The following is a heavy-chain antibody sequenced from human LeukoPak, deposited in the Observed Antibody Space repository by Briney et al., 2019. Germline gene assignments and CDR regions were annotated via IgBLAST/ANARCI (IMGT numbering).Heavy chain of an antibody. D-gene: IGHD3-22*01. J-gene: IGHJ4*02. Sequence: PSETLSLTCTVSGXSISSSSYYWGWIRQPPGKGLEWIGSIYYSGSTYYNPSLKRRVTISVDTSKKQFSLKLSSVTAADTAVYYCATLYYYDSSGYYYIDYWGQGTLVTVSS. CDR2: IYYSGST. CDR1: GXSISSSSYY. V-gene: IGHV4-39*01. CDR3: ATLYYYDSSGYYYIDY.